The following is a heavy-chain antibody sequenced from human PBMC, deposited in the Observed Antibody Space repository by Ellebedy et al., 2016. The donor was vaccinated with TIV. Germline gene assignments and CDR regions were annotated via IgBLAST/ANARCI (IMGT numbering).Heavy chain of an antibody. Sequence: GGSLRLSXEASGFNFRTYGMHWVRQAPGKGLEWVAGIWYDGSNKKYADSVKGRFTISRDNSNNTLYLQMNSLRAEDTAIYYCARDTYNFDGSGYYFDHWGQGTLVTVSS. J-gene: IGHJ4*02. CDR1: GFNFRTYG. V-gene: IGHV3-33*01. D-gene: IGHD3-22*01. CDR3: ARDTYNFDGSGYYFDH. CDR2: IWYDGSNK.